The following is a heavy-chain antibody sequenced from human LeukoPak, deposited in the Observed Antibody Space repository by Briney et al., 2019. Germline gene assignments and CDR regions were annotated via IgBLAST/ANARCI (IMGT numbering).Heavy chain of an antibody. CDR1: GGSISSYY. D-gene: IGHD5-18*01. Sequence: PSETLSLTCTVSGGSISSYYWSWIWQPPRKGLEWIGYIYYSGSTNYNPSLKSRVTISVDTSKNQFSLKLSSVTAADTAVYYCARSGGTAMPTGYWGQGTLVTVSS. CDR3: ARSGGTAMPTGY. J-gene: IGHJ4*02. V-gene: IGHV4-59*08. CDR2: IYYSGST.